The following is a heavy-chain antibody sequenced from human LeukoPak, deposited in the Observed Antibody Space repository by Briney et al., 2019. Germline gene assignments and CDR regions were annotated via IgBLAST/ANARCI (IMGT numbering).Heavy chain of an antibody. J-gene: IGHJ4*02. CDR3: AKDIQQLLVPDY. CDR1: GFTFSSYA. CDR2: ISGRGGNT. Sequence: HPGGSLRLSCAASGFTFSSYAMSWVRQAPGKGLEWVSVISGRGGNTYYADSAKGRFTISRDNSKNTLYLQMNSLRAEDTAIYYCAKDIQQLLVPDYWGQGTLVTVSA. D-gene: IGHD6-13*01. V-gene: IGHV3-23*01.